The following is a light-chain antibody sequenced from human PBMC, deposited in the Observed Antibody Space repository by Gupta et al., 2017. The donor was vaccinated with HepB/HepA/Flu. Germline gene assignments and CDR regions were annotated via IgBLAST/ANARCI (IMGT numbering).Light chain of an antibody. J-gene: IGLJ1*01. Sequence: QSALTQPPSVSGSPGQSVTISCTGTSSDVGRYNRVSWYQQSPGTAPKLMISEVSNRPAGAPDRFSASWSANTASPTISGLEAEDDAYYYCSSYTSSSTYVFGTGTKLTVL. CDR3: SSYTSSSTYV. CDR2: EVS. V-gene: IGLV2-18*02. CDR1: SSDVGRYNR.